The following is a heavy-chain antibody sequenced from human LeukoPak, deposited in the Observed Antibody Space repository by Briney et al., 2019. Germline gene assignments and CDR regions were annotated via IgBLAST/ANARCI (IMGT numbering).Heavy chain of an antibody. D-gene: IGHD5-24*01. V-gene: IGHV1-18*01. J-gene: IGHJ3*02. Sequence: AAVNVSCKASGYTFTSYGISWVRQAPGQGLEWVGWISAYNGNTNYAQKLQGRVTMTTDTSTSTAYMELRSLRSDDTAVYYCARDLRDGFGQQIAFDIWGQGTMVTVSS. CDR3: ARDLRDGFGQQIAFDI. CDR2: ISAYNGNT. CDR1: GYTFTSYG.